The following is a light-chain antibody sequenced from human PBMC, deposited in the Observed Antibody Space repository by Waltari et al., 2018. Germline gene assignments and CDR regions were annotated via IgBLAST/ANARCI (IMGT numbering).Light chain of an antibody. Sequence: EIVLTQSPGTLSLSPGERATLSCRASQSVSSNYLAWYQQRPGQAPRLLTHGSSSRATGIPDRFSGSGSGTDFTLNISRLEPEDFAVYYCQQYGRSWNTFGQGTKLEIK. J-gene: IGKJ2*01. CDR1: QSVSSNY. V-gene: IGKV3-20*01. CDR3: QQYGRSWNT. CDR2: GSS.